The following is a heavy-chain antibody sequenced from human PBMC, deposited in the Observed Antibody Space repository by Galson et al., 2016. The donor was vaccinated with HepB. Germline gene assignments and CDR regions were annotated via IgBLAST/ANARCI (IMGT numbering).Heavy chain of an antibody. CDR2: ISSDGSKK. CDR3: ARDFCSSPSCPENYYFVS. CDR1: GFTFSSYI. D-gene: IGHD2-2*01. Sequence: SLRLSCAASGFTFSSYIMHWVRQAPGKGLEWVAVISSDGSKKYYADSVKGRFTMSRDNSKNTLNLQMSSLRPEDTGTYYCARDFCSSPSCPENYYFVSWGQGTLVTVSS. V-gene: IGHV3-30*04. J-gene: IGHJ4*02.